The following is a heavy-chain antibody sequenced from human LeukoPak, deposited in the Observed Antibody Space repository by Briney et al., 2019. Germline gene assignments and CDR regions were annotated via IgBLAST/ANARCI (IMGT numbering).Heavy chain of an antibody. J-gene: IGHJ4*02. CDR2: IHYSGST. CDR3: TREYTSASEY. D-gene: IGHD6-19*01. V-gene: IGHV4-39*02. CDR1: GGSISSSSYY. Sequence: SETLSLTCTVSGGSISSSSYYWGGVRQPPGEGLDWIGSIHYSGSTQYNPSLKSRVTISVDASKNQFSLKLSSVTAADTAVYYCTREYTSASEYWGQGTLVTVSS.